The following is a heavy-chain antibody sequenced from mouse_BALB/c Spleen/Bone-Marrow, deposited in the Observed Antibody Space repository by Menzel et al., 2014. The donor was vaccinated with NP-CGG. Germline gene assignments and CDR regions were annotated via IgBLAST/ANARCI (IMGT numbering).Heavy chain of an antibody. Sequence: EVQRVESGGGLVKPGGSLKLSCAASGFAFSSYDMSWVRQTPEKRLEWVATISSGGSYTYYPDSVKGRFTISRDNARNTPYLQMSSLRSEDTALYYCARVLRVYAMDYWGQGTSVTVSS. V-gene: IGHV5-9*02. D-gene: IGHD2-4*01. CDR3: ARVLRVYAMDY. CDR2: ISSGGSYT. J-gene: IGHJ4*01. CDR1: GFAFSSYD.